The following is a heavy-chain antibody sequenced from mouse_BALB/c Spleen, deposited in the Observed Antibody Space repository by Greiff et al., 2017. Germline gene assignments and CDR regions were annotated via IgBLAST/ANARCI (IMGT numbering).Heavy chain of an antibody. CDR3: GRRRGLLLGYFDV. Sequence: VQLQQSGAELVKPGASVKLSCTASGFNIKDTYMHWVKQRPEQGLEWIGRIDPANGNTKYDPKFQGKATITADTSSNTAYLQLSSLTSEDTAVYYCGRRRGLLLGYFDVWGAGTTVTVSS. V-gene: IGHV14-3*02. D-gene: IGHD2-3*01. CDR2: IDPANGNT. J-gene: IGHJ1*01. CDR1: GFNIKDTY.